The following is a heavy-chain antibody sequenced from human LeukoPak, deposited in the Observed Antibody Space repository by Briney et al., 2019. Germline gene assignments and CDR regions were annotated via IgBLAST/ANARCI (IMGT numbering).Heavy chain of an antibody. CDR2: INHSGST. Sequence: SETLSLTCAVYGGSFSGYYWSWIRQPPGKGLEWIGEINHSGSTNYNPSLKSRVTISVDTSKNQLSLKLSSVTAADTAVYYCARAIRAARPSGFHYWGQGTLVTVSS. D-gene: IGHD6-6*01. CDR3: ARAIRAARPSGFHY. V-gene: IGHV4-34*01. CDR1: GGSFSGYY. J-gene: IGHJ4*02.